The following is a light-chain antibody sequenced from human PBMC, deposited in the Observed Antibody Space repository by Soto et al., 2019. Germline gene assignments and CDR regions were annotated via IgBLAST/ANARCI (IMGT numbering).Light chain of an antibody. V-gene: IGLV1-44*01. J-gene: IGLJ3*02. CDR1: NSNIGSNP. Sequence: QTVVTQPPSASGTPGQRVTISCSGSNSNIGSNPINWYQHLPGTAPKLLIYSINQRPSGVPDRFSGSKSGTSASLAISGLQSEDEANYYCAAWDDSLNGVVFGGGTQLTVL. CDR2: SIN. CDR3: AAWDDSLNGVV.